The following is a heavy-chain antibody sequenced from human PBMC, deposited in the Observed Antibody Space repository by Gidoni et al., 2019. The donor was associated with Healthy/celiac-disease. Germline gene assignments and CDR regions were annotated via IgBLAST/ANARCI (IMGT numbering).Heavy chain of an antibody. CDR1: GFTFSSYA. J-gene: IGHJ4*02. D-gene: IGHD2-21*01. CDR2: ISYDGSNK. Sequence: QVQLVESGGGVVQPGRSLRLSCAASGFTFSSYAMHWVRQAPGKGLEWVAVISYDGSNKYYADSVKGRFTISRDNSKNTLYLQMNSLRAEDTAVYYCARDGWGLYGFKGLDYWGQGTLVTVSS. CDR3: ARDGWGLYGFKGLDY. V-gene: IGHV3-30-3*01.